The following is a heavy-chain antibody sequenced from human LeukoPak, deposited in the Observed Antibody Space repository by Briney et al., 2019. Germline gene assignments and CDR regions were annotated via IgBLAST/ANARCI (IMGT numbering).Heavy chain of an antibody. V-gene: IGHV3-21*01. J-gene: IGHJ6*04. CDR3: AELGITMIGGV. Sequence: GGSLRLSCAASGFTFSTYTMNWVRQAPGKGLEWVSSITTSSIYLYYADSVKGRFTISRDNAKNSLYLQMNSLRAEDTAVYYCAELGITMIGGVWGKGTTVTISS. D-gene: IGHD3-10*02. CDR1: GFTFSTYT. CDR2: ITTSSIYL.